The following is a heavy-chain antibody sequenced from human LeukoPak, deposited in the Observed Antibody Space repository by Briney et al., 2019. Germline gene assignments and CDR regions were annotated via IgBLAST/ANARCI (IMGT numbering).Heavy chain of an antibody. J-gene: IGHJ4*02. CDR3: ARVLEVGSGSYFDY. CDR1: GGSISSYY. V-gene: IGHV4-59*01. Sequence: KSSETLSLTCTVSGGSISSYYWSWIRQPPGKGLEWIGYIYYSGSTNYNPSLKSRVTISVDTSKNQFSLKLSSVTAADTAVYYCARVLEVGSGSYFDYWGQGTLVTVSS. CDR2: IYYSGST. D-gene: IGHD3-10*01.